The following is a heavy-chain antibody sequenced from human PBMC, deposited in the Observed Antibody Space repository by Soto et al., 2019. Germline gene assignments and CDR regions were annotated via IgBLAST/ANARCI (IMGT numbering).Heavy chain of an antibody. CDR2: ISAYNGNT. CDR3: ASHHLYSGYDLGSPGWFDP. V-gene: IGHV1-18*01. CDR1: GYTFTSYG. J-gene: IGHJ5*02. Sequence: ASVKVSCKASGYTFTSYGISWVRQAPGQGLEWMGWISAYNGNTNYAQKLQGRVTMTTDTSTSTAYIELRSLRSDDTAVYYCASHHLYSGYDLGSPGWFDPWGQGTLVTVSS. D-gene: IGHD5-12*01.